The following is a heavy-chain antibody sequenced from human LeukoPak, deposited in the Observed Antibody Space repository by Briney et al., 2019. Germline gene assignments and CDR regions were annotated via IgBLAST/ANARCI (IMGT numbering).Heavy chain of an antibody. CDR2: ISGYNGHT. V-gene: IGHV1-18*01. J-gene: IGHJ5*02. D-gene: IGHD1-26*01. CDR1: GYTFTYYG. Sequence: GASVKVSCKASGYTFTYYGISWVRQAPGQGLEWMGWISGYNGHTNYAQKFQGRVTMTTDTSTSTAYMDLRSLRSDDTAVYYCARDSVGATNWFDPWGQGTLVTVSS. CDR3: ARDSVGATNWFDP.